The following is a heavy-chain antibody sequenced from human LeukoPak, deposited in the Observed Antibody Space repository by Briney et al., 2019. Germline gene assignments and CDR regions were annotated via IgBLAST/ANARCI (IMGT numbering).Heavy chain of an antibody. D-gene: IGHD3-16*01. CDR2: ISGSGGRT. CDR1: GFTFSSYA. V-gene: IGHV3-23*01. Sequence: GGSLRLSCAASGFTFSSYAMSWVRQAPGKGLEWVSAISGSGGRTYYADSVKGRFTISRDNSKNTLYLQINSLRAEDTAVYFCAKDRLGGPYFFHYWGQGTLVTVSS. J-gene: IGHJ4*02. CDR3: AKDRLGGPYFFHY.